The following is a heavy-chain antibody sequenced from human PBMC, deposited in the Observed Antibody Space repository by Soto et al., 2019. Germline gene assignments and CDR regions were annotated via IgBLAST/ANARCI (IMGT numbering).Heavy chain of an antibody. J-gene: IGHJ6*02. Sequence: QVQLQESGPGVVKPSQTMSLTCTVSGDSITSGGYYWSWLRQQPGKGLEWIGYIYHSGGASYNPSLRGRAVISIDTSKNQFFLRMNAVTAADTATYYCARDYYGAESHYYYYGMEVWGQGTTVTVSS. CDR1: GDSITSGGYY. CDR2: IYHSGGA. D-gene: IGHD3-10*01. CDR3: ARDYYGAESHYYYYGMEV. V-gene: IGHV4-31*03.